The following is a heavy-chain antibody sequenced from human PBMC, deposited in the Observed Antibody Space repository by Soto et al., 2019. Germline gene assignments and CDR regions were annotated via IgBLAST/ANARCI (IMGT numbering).Heavy chain of an antibody. CDR3: AKVAGGLGYFDL. V-gene: IGHV3-23*01. Sequence: QAVGSLRLSCAASGFTFSDYAMTRVRQAPGKGLEWVATISATGGNIEYTDSLKGRFTISRDNSKNTLYLQLNGLTSDDTAVHYCAKVAGGLGYFDLWGRGTLVTVSS. CDR2: ISATGGNI. CDR1: GFTFSDYA. J-gene: IGHJ2*01. D-gene: IGHD3-16*01.